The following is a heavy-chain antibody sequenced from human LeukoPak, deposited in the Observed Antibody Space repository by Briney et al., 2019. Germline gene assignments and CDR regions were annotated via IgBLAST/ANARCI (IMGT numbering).Heavy chain of an antibody. V-gene: IGHV3-33*01. CDR3: ARASATGDYVVY. D-gene: IGHD4-17*01. CDR1: GFTFSSYG. Sequence: PGGSLRLSCAASGFTFSSYGMHWVRQAPGKGLEWVAVIWYDGSNKYYADSVEGRFTISRDNSKNTLYLQMNSLRAEDTAVYYCARASATGDYVVYWGQGTLVTVSS. CDR2: IWYDGSNK. J-gene: IGHJ4*02.